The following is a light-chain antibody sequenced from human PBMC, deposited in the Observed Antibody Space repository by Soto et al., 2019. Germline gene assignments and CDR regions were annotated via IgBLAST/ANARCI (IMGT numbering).Light chain of an antibody. J-gene: IGKJ2*01. V-gene: IGKV3-15*01. CDR1: QSVDIN. CDR2: GVS. Sequence: EIVMTQSPATLSVSPGERVTLSCRASQSVDINLAWFQQKPGQAPRLLIYGVSTRATGIPARFSGSGSGTEFTLTISSLQSEDFAVYYCQQYHNWYTFGQGTELEIK. CDR3: QQYHNWYT.